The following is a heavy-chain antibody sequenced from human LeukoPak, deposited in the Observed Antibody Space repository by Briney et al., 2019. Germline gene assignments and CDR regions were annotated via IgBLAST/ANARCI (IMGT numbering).Heavy chain of an antibody. CDR1: GFTFNNYW. D-gene: IGHD6-6*01. CDR3: ARGGSYSSSSFNY. J-gene: IGHJ4*02. Sequence: QPGGSLRLSCAASGFTFNNYWMHWVRQAPGKGLVRVSRINSDGSSTNYADSVKGRFTISRDNAKNTLYLQMNSLRAEDTAVYYCARGGSYSSSSFNYWGQGTLVTVSS. CDR2: INSDGSST. V-gene: IGHV3-74*01.